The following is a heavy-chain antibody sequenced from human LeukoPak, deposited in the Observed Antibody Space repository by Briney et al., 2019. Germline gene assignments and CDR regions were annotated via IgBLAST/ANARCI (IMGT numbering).Heavy chain of an antibody. V-gene: IGHV1-2*02. D-gene: IGHD3-22*01. CDR2: INPNSGGT. CDR1: GYTFTGYY. J-gene: IGHJ2*01. CDR3: ARDLTPLYDSRGYDFDFDL. Sequence: ASVPVTCKASGYTFTGYYMHWVRQAPGQGLEWMGWINPNSGGTNYAQKFQGRVTMTRDTTISTAYMELSRLRSDDTAVYYCARDLTPLYDSRGYDFDFDLWGRGTLVTVSS.